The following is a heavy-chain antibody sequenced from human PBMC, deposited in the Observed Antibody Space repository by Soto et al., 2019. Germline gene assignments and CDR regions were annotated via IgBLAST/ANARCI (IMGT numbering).Heavy chain of an antibody. D-gene: IGHD3-16*01. CDR1: GGSTSSDNY. Sequence: PSETLCHTYTVSGGSTSSDNYWSWIRQPPGKGLEWIGHIYYSGNTDYNPSLKSRLAISIDTSKNQFSLKLSSVTAADTAVYFCAREGGESSDGLYYFDSWGQGSLVTVS. CDR2: IYYSGNT. V-gene: IGHV4-30-4*01. J-gene: IGHJ4*02. CDR3: AREGGESSDGLYYFDS.